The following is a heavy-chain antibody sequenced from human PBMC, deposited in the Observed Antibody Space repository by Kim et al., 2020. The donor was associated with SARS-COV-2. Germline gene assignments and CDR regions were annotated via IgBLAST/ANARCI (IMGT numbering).Heavy chain of an antibody. Sequence: GGSLRLSCAASGFTFRDHYMDWVRQAPGKGLEWVGRIRNRANGYTTEYAASVKDRFTISRDDSKNSLFLQMNSLKGEDTAMYYCARGVQFCSGGSCRNWFDPWGQGTLVTVSS. CDR2: IRNRANGYTT. D-gene: IGHD2-15*01. J-gene: IGHJ5*02. CDR3: ARGVQFCSGGSCRNWFDP. CDR1: GFTFRDHY. V-gene: IGHV3-72*01.